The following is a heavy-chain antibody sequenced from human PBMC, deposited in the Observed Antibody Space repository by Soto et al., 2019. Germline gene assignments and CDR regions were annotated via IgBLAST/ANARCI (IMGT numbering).Heavy chain of an antibody. CDR2: IKPDESEK. J-gene: IGHJ5*02. CDR3: VRGGSNYAS. D-gene: IGHD4-4*01. Sequence: EVQLVESGGGLVQPGGSLRLSCTASGFTFSDSWMTWVRRVQGKGLEWVARIKPDESEKKYADSVKGRFSISRDNAKNSMYLQMDSLRGEDTAVYYCVRGGSNYASWGQGTLVTVSS. CDR1: GFTFSDSW. V-gene: IGHV3-7*01.